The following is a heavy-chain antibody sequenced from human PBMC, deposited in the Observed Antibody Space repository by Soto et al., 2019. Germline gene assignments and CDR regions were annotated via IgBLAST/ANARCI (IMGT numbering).Heavy chain of an antibody. J-gene: IGHJ3*02. V-gene: IGHV1-69*13. CDR1: GGTFSSYA. Sequence: SSVKVSCKASGGTFSSYAISWVRQAPGQGLEWMGGIIPIFGTANYAQKFQGRVTITADESTSTAYMELSSLRSEDTAVYYCAANEPTKRAAFDIWGQGTMVTVSS. CDR2: IIPIFGTA. CDR3: AANEPTKRAAFDI.